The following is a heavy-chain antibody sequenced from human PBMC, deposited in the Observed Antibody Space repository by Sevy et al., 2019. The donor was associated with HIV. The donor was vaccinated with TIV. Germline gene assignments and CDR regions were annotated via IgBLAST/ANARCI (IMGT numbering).Heavy chain of an antibody. J-gene: IGHJ4*02. Sequence: SETLSLTCGVSGGSIGGRSYYWGWIRQPPGKGLEWIGNISHTRSTYYNPSLKSRVTVSVDTSKKQFSLNLTSVTAAATAVYYCHLSLGYRYGIEYWSQGTLVTVSS. V-gene: IGHV4-39*01. D-gene: IGHD5-18*01. CDR1: GGSIGGRSYY. CDR3: HLSLGYRYGIEY. CDR2: ISHTRST.